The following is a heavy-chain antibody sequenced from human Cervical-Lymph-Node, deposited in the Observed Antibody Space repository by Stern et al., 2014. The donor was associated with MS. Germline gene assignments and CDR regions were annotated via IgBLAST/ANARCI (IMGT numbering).Heavy chain of an antibody. V-gene: IGHV4-59*11. Sequence: QLQLQESGPGRVKPSEILSLTCSVSGGSISGHYWTWIRQPPGKGLEWIGQIYYSGSTNYNPSLKSRVSMSVDMSKNQFYLQVTSATPADTAFYYCATGYNFTTHWYLDLWGRGTLVTVSS. CDR2: IYYSGST. CDR1: GGSISGHY. CDR3: ATGYNFTTHWYLDL. J-gene: IGHJ2*01. D-gene: IGHD5-18*01.